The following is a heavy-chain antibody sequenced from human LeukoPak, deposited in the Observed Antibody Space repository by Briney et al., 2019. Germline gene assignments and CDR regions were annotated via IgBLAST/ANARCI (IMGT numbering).Heavy chain of an antibody. CDR2: IDPEVGET. CDR3: ATGCSSTSRCYRDAFDI. Sequence: ASVKVSCKASGDTLGDLSMHWVRQAPGKGLEWMGGIDPEVGETNYAQKFQGRVTITEDTSTDTAYMELSSLRSEDTAVYYCATGCSSTSRCYRDAFDIWGRGTMVTVSS. D-gene: IGHD2-2*01. V-gene: IGHV1-24*01. CDR1: GDTLGDLS. J-gene: IGHJ3*02.